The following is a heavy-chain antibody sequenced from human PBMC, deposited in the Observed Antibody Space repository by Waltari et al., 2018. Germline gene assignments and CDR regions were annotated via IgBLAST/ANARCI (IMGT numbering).Heavy chain of an antibody. Sequence: QVQLQESGPGLVTPSQTLSLTCTVSGSSISPGSKYWNWLRQPAEKGLEWIGRVYTSGSTNFNPSLKSRLTISVDTSKNQFSLRLSSVTAADTAVYYCATYSSTWYTDGFDIWGQGTEVTVSS. V-gene: IGHV4-61*02. CDR3: ATYSSTWYTDGFDI. J-gene: IGHJ3*02. D-gene: IGHD6-13*01. CDR1: GSSISPGSKY. CDR2: VYTSGST.